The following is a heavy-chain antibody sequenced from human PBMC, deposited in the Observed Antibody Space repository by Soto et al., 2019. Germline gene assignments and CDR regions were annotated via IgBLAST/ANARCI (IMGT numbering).Heavy chain of an antibody. CDR2: IDPSDSYT. CDR1: GYSFTSYW. Sequence: GESLKISCKGSGYSFTSYWISWVRQMPGKGLEWMGRIDPSDSYTNYSPSFQGHVTISADKSISTAYLQWSSLKASDTAMYYCARHFNYYDSSGYLNWFDPWGQGTLVTVSS. J-gene: IGHJ5*02. D-gene: IGHD3-22*01. CDR3: ARHFNYYDSSGYLNWFDP. V-gene: IGHV5-10-1*01.